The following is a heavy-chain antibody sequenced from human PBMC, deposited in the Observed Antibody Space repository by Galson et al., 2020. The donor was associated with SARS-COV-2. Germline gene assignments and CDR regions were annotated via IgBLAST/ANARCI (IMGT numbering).Heavy chain of an antibody. V-gene: IGHV3-23*01. CDR1: GFPFSRYA. CDR3: ANRLYSSGQSEMCGMGV. Sequence: QLGESLKIPCAASGFPFSRYAMNWDRQPPGAGLEWVSAIIGSGHTTHQPDPVTGRFTISRDKSKNTPYLQMNGVRAEDTVVYYCANRLYSSGQSEMCGMGVGGQGATVIVSS. D-gene: IGHD6-25*01. J-gene: IGHJ6*02. CDR2: IIGSGHTT.